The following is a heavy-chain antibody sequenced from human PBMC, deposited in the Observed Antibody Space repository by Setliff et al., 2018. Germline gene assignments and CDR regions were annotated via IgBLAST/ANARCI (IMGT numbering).Heavy chain of an antibody. CDR2: INTNTGNP. J-gene: IGHJ6*03. Sequence: ASVKVSCKASGYMFTNYAMSWIRQVPGQGFEWMGWINTNTGNPIYVQGLTGRFVFSLDTSVSTAYPHISGLKTEDTAVYYCARASRFGTVVYKGDYYMDVWGKGTTVTVSS. D-gene: IGHD3-10*01. V-gene: IGHV7-4-1*02. CDR3: ARASRFGTVVYKGDYYMDV. CDR1: GYMFTNYA.